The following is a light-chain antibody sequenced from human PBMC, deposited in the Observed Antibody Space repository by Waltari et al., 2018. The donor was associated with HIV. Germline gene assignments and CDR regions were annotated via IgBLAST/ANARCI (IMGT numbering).Light chain of an antibody. J-gene: IGLJ2*01. V-gene: IGLV2-14*03. CDR2: DVS. CDR1: TSDVGGYNS. Sequence: QSALTQPASVSGSPGQSITISCTGTTSDVGGYNSVSWYQQHPAKAPKLVILDVSNRPSGVSNRFSGSKSGNMASLTISGLQAEDEAFYYCSSYTSSDTVVFGGGTKVTVL. CDR3: SSYTSSDTVV.